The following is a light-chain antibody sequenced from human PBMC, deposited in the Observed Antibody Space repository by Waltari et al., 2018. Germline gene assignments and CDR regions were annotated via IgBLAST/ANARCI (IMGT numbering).Light chain of an antibody. V-gene: IGLV2-14*01. CDR3: SSYTSSSTLLYV. CDR2: EVS. Sequence: QSALTQPASVSGSPGQSLTISCTGTRSDVGGYTYLSRYQQHPGKAPKLMIYEVSNRPSGVSNRFSGSKSGNTASLTISGLQAEDEADYYCSSYTSSSTLLYVFGTGTKVTVL. CDR1: RSDVGGYTY. J-gene: IGLJ1*01.